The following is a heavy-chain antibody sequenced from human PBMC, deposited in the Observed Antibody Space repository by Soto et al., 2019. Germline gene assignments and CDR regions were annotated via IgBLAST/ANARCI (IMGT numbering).Heavy chain of an antibody. Sequence: QVQLVESGGGVVQPGRSLRLSCAASGFTFSSYAMHWVRQAPGKGLEWVAVIAYDGSNKYYADSVKGRFTISRDNSKNTLYLQMNSLRDEDTAVYDCARPLWRDDYNWGYYGLWGRGTLVTVSS. CDR3: ARPLWRDDYNWGYYGL. CDR1: GFTFSSYA. J-gene: IGHJ2*01. D-gene: IGHD4-4*01. V-gene: IGHV3-30-3*01. CDR2: IAYDGSNK.